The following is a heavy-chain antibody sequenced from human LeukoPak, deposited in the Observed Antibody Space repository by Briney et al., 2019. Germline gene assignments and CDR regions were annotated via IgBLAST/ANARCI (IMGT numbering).Heavy chain of an antibody. V-gene: IGHV4-34*01. Sequence: SETLSLTCAVYGGSFIGYDWTWIRQPPGKGLEWIGEINHSGGTNYNPSLKSRVTISVDTSRNQFSLKLSSVTAADTAVYYCASLARGGNWFDPWGQGTLVTVSS. D-gene: IGHD6-6*01. CDR1: GGSFIGYD. CDR2: INHSGGT. J-gene: IGHJ5*02. CDR3: ASLARGGNWFDP.